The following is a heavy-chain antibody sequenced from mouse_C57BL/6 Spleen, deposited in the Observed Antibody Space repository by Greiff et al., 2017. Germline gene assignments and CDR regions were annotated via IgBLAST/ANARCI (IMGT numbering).Heavy chain of an antibody. J-gene: IGHJ4*01. V-gene: IGHV5-16*01. CDR3: ARFYDGYSYYAMDY. D-gene: IGHD2-3*01. CDR2: INYDGSST. Sequence: EVKLVESEGGLVQPGSSMKLSCTASGFTFSDYYMAWVRQVPEKGLEWVANINYDGSSTYYLDSLKSRFIISRDNAKNILYLQMSSLKSEDTATYYCARFYDGYSYYAMDYWGQGTSVTVSS. CDR1: GFTFSDYY.